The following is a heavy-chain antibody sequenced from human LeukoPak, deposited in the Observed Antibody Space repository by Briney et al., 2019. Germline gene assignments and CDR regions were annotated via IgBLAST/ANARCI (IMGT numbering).Heavy chain of an antibody. J-gene: IGHJ6*03. Sequence: PSETLSLTCTVSGGSISSYYWSWIRQPAGKGLEWIGRIYTSGSTNYNPSLKSRVTMSVDTSKNQFSLKLSSVTAADTAVYYCARGVAARLNYYYYYMDVWGKGTTVTVSS. D-gene: IGHD6-6*01. CDR3: ARGVAARLNYYYYYMDV. CDR1: GGSISSYY. CDR2: IYTSGST. V-gene: IGHV4-4*07.